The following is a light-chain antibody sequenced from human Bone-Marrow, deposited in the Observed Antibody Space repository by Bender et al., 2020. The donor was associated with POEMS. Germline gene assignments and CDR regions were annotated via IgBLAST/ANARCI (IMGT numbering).Light chain of an antibody. CDR1: SSNIGAHA. Sequence: QSVLTQPPSASGTSGQRVTISCSGGSSNIGAHAVNWYQHLPGPAPKLLIYSSHRRPSEVPDRFSGSRSGASASLAISELQYEEEADYYCAVWDDSRNDWVFGGGTKLTVL. J-gene: IGLJ3*02. CDR3: AVWDDSRNDWV. CDR2: SSH. V-gene: IGLV1-44*01.